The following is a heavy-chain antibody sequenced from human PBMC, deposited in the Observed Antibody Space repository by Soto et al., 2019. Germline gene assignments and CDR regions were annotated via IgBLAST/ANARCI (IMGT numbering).Heavy chain of an antibody. CDR2: IKSDGTYT. V-gene: IGHV3-74*01. CDR3: AGRGSVYLGN. CDR1: GFTYSDSW. J-gene: IGHJ4*02. D-gene: IGHD3-3*01. Sequence: EVQLVESGGGLVQPGGSLRLSCAASGFTYSDSWMHWVRQAPGKGLVWVSRIKSDGTYTTYADSVKGRFTISRDNAKNSLYLQMNSLRAEDTAMYYCAGRGSVYLGNWGQGTLVTVSS.